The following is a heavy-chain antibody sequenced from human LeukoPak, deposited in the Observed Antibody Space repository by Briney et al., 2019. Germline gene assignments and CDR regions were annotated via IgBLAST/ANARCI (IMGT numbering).Heavy chain of an antibody. V-gene: IGHV3-23*01. CDR3: AKAPKAPLRYFDWLYGMDV. J-gene: IGHJ6*02. D-gene: IGHD3-9*01. Sequence: GGSLRLSCAASGFTFSSYAMSWVRQAPGKGLEWVSAISGSGGSTYYADSVKGRFTISRDNSKNTLYLQVNSLRAEDTAVYYCAKAPKAPLRYFDWLYGMDVWGQGTTVTVSS. CDR2: ISGSGGST. CDR1: GFTFSSYA.